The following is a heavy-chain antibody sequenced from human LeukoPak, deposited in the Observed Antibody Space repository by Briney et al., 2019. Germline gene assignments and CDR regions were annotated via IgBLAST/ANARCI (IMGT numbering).Heavy chain of an antibody. Sequence: NPSETLSLTCTVSGGSISPYFWSWIRQPPGKAMEWIGYIYYSGTTNYSPSLKSRVTIPVDTSKNQFSLKLNSVTAADTAVYYCARDLKIGGNSGWYTFDYWGQGTLVTVSS. CDR3: ARDLKIGGNSGWYTFDY. J-gene: IGHJ4*02. CDR1: GGSISPYF. D-gene: IGHD6-19*01. V-gene: IGHV4-59*01. CDR2: IYYSGTT.